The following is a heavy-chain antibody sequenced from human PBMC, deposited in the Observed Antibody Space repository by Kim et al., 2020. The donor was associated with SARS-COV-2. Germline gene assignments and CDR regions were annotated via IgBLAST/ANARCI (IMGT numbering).Heavy chain of an antibody. D-gene: IGHD6-19*01. V-gene: IGHV3-21*01. CDR2: ISSSSSYI. J-gene: IGHJ6*02. Sequence: GGSLRLSCAASGFTFSSYSMNWVRQAPGKGLEWVSSISSSSSYIYYADSVKGRFTISRDNAKNSLYLQMNSLRAEDTAVYYCARDTPRIAVAGGYYYYGMDVWGQGTRVTVSS. CDR1: GFTFSSYS. CDR3: ARDTPRIAVAGGYYYYGMDV.